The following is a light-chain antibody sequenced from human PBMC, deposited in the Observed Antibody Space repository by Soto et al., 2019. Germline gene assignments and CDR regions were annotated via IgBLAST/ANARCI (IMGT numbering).Light chain of an antibody. Sequence: DIQMTQSPSTLSASVGDRVTITCRASQSISSWLAWYQQKPGKAPKLLIYKESSLESGVPSRFNGSGSGTEFTPTIRSLQPDDFATYYCQQYNSYPYTFGHANKLEIK. CDR3: QQYNSYPYT. V-gene: IGKV1-5*03. J-gene: IGKJ2*01. CDR1: QSISSW. CDR2: KES.